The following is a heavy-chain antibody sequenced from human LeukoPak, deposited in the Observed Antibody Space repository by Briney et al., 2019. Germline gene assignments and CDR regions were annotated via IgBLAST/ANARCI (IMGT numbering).Heavy chain of an antibody. CDR3: ARDSYDSSGSLYYFDY. D-gene: IGHD3-22*01. V-gene: IGHV3-21*01. Sequence: GGSLRLSCAASGFTFSSYSMNWVRQAPGKGLEWVSSISSSSSYIYYADSVKGRFTISRDNAKNSLYLQMNSLRAEDTAVYYCARDSYDSSGSLYYFDYWGQRTLVTVSS. CDR2: ISSSSSYI. J-gene: IGHJ4*02. CDR1: GFTFSSYS.